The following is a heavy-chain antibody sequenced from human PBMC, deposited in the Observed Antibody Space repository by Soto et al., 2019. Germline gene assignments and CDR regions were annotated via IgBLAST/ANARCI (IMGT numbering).Heavy chain of an antibody. Sequence: PSETLSLTCAVSGGSISSGGYSWSWIRQPPGKGLEWIGYIYHSGSTYYNPSLKSRVTISVDRSKNQFSLKLSSVTAADTAVYYCARGVMGYDSSGYRLYYFDYWGQGTLVTVSS. CDR2: IYHSGST. J-gene: IGHJ4*02. D-gene: IGHD3-22*01. CDR1: GGSISSGGYS. CDR3: ARGVMGYDSSGYRLYYFDY. V-gene: IGHV4-30-2*01.